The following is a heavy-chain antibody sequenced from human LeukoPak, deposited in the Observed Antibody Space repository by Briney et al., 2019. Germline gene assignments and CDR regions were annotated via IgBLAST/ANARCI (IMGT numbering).Heavy chain of an antibody. CDR2: IIPIFGTA. CDR1: GSTFSSYA. CDR3: AFGLMVYAIVGDDY. Sequence: SVKVSCKASGSTFSSYAISWVRQAPGQGLEWMGRIIPIFGTANYAQKFQGRVTITTDESTSTAYMELSSLRSEDTAVYYCAFGLMVYAIVGDDYWGQGTLVTVSS. J-gene: IGHJ4*02. V-gene: IGHV1-69*05. D-gene: IGHD2-8*01.